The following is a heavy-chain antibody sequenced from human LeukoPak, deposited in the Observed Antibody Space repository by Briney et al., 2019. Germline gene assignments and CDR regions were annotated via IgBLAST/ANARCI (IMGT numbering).Heavy chain of an antibody. CDR1: GGSISSSSYY. Sequence: SETLSLTCTVSGGSISSSSYYWGWIRQPPGKGLEWIGSIYYSGSTYYNPSLKSRVTISVDTSKNQFSLKLSSVTAADTAVYYCARMGKSHNWNYVLSPRRYYYMDVWGKGTTVTVSS. CDR2: IYYSGST. D-gene: IGHD1-7*01. V-gene: IGHV4-39*07. CDR3: ARMGKSHNWNYVLSPRRYYYMDV. J-gene: IGHJ6*03.